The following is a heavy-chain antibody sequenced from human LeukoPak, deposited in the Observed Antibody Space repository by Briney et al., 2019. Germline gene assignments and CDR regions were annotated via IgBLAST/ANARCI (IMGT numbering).Heavy chain of an antibody. CDR3: ATDAYRGLGY. CDR1: GIIFSNYW. CDR2: ITQDGSTT. J-gene: IGHJ4*02. Sequence: GGSLRLSCTASGIIFSNYWMHWVRQAPGKGLVWVSHITQDGSTTFYAYSVKGRFTTSRDNAKNSVFLQMHSLTAEDTAVYYCATDAYRGLGYWGQGILVTVSS. V-gene: IGHV3-74*01. D-gene: IGHD5-24*01.